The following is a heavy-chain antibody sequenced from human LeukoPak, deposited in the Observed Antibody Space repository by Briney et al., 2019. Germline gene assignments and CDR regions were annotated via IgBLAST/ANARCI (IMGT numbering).Heavy chain of an antibody. CDR3: ARSHYYDSSGSHNNWFDP. V-gene: IGHV4-34*01. Sequence: SETLSLTCAVYRGSFSGYNWSWIRQPPGQGLEWIGEINHGGRTNYNPSLKSRVSISVDPSKKQFSLKLSSVTAADTATYYCARSHYYDSSGSHNNWFDPWGQGTLVTVSS. CDR2: INHGGRT. J-gene: IGHJ5*02. D-gene: IGHD3-22*01. CDR1: RGSFSGYN.